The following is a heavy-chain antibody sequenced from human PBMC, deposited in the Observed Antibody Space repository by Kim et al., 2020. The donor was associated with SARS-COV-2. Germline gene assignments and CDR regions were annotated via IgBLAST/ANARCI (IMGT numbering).Heavy chain of an antibody. CDR3: VREARYSRLSSGDYYDY. V-gene: IGHV3-21*03. J-gene: IGHJ4*02. Sequence: GASLQISCEASGFIFGRYTMNWVRQAPGKGLEWVSSLSSNSAYVYYADSLAGRLSISRDNARDTLFLQMDRLRAEDTGVYYCVREARYSRLSSGDYYDYWGKGTLVTVPS. CDR2: LSSNSAYV. CDR1: GFIFGRYT. D-gene: IGHD6-19*01.